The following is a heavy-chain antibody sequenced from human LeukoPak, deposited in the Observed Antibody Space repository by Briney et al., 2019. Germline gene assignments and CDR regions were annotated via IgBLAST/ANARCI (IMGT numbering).Heavy chain of an antibody. CDR3: ARECKYCTNGVCYPSFDY. D-gene: IGHD2-8*01. CDR2: INHSGST. J-gene: IGHJ4*02. V-gene: IGHV4-34*01. CDR1: GGSFSGYY. Sequence: SETLSLTCAVYGGSFSGYYWTWIRQPPGKGLEWIGEINHSGSTNYNPSLKSRVTISVDTSKNQFSLTLSSVTAADTAVYYCARECKYCTNGVCYPSFDYWGQRTLVTVSS.